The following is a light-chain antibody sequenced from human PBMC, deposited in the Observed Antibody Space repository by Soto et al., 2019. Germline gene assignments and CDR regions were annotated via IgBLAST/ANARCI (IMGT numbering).Light chain of an antibody. CDR2: EVS. J-gene: IGLJ1*01. V-gene: IGLV2-14*01. CDR1: SSDVGGYNY. Sequence: QSALTQPASVCGSPGQSITISCTGTSSDVGGYNYVSWYQQHPGKAPKLMIYEVSNRPSGVSNRFSGSKSGNTASLTISGLQAEDEADYYCSSYTSSSTLVVFGTGTKVTVL. CDR3: SSYTSSSTLVV.